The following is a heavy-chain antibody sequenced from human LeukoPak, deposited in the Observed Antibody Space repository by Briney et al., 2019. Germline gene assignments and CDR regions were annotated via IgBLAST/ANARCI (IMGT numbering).Heavy chain of an antibody. V-gene: IGHV4-39*01. CDR3: ARHLGGGLRPLWYFDY. J-gene: IGHJ4*02. CDR1: GGSISSSSYY. Sequence: PSETLSLTCTVSGGSISSSSYYWGWIRQPPGKGLEWIGSIYYSGSTYYNPSLKSRVTISVDTSKNQFSLKLSSVTAADTAVYYCARHLGGGLRPLWYFDYWGQGTLVTVSS. CDR2: IYYSGST. D-gene: IGHD5-12*01.